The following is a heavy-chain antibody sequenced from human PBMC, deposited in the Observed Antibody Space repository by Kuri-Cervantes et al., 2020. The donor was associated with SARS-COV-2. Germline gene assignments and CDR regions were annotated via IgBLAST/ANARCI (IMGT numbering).Heavy chain of an antibody. J-gene: IGHJ4*02. CDR2: ISSSSSYI. D-gene: IGHD1-20*01. Sequence: GESLKISCAASGFTVDDNATHWVRQAPGKGLEWVSSISSSSSYIYYADSVKGRFTISRDNTKNSLYLQMNSLRAEDTAVYYCARDLGNNWNDPFDYWGQGTLVTDSS. CDR3: ARDLGNNWNDPFDY. CDR1: GFTVDDNA. V-gene: IGHV3-21*01.